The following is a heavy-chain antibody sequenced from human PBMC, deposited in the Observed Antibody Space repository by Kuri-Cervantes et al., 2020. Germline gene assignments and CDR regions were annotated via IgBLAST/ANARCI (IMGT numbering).Heavy chain of an antibody. CDR2: MFHSGNS. CDR3: ARGLREYSAYEMVS. Sequence: SETLSLTCTVSGGSIGNYYWSWIRQPPGKGLEWIGYMFHSGNSNFDPSLKSRVTMSIDTSKNQISLRLSSVTAADTAIYYCARGLREYSAYEMVSWGQGNLVTVSS. J-gene: IGHJ5*02. CDR1: GGSIGNYY. V-gene: IGHV4-59*01. D-gene: IGHD5-12*01.